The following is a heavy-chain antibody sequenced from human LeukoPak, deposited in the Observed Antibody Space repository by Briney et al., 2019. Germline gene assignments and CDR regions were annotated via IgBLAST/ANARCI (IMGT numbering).Heavy chain of an antibody. D-gene: IGHD4-17*01. CDR1: GYTFTDYH. CDR3: AREGMDTVTSY. CDR2: INPNGGGT. Sequence: GASVKVSGKASGYTFTDYHLHWVRQAPGQGLEWMGRINPNGGGTNYAQKFQGRVTMTRDTSISTLYMDLSRLTSDDTAVYYCAREGMDTVTSYWGQGTLVTVSS. J-gene: IGHJ4*02. V-gene: IGHV1-2*06.